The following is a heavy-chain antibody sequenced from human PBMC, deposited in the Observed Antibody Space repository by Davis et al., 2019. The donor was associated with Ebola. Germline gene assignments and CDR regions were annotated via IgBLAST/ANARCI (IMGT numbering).Heavy chain of an antibody. CDR2: IDPSDSYT. D-gene: IGHD1-7*01. V-gene: IGHV5-10-1*01. CDR1: GYSFTSYW. Sequence: KVSCKGSGYSFTSYWIGWVRQMLGKGLEWMGRIDPSDSYTNYSPSFQGHVTISADKSISTAYLQWSSLKASDTAMYYCARPGGTTPLWGQGTLVTVSS. CDR3: ARPGGTTPL. J-gene: IGHJ4*02.